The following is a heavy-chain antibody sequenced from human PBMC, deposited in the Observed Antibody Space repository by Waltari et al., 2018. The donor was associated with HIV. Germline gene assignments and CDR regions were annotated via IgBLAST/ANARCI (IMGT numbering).Heavy chain of an antibody. CDR1: GFTFRSYW. Sequence: EVQLVESGGGLVQPGGSLRLSCAAPGFTFRSYWMHWVRQAPGKGLVWVSCIRSDGSTTNYADSVKGRLTISRDNAKNTLYLQRNSLRADDTAVYYCARENTMTYYDALDIWGQGTMVTVSS. V-gene: IGHV3-74*01. CDR2: IRSDGSTT. D-gene: IGHD4-17*01. CDR3: ARENTMTYYDALDI. J-gene: IGHJ3*02.